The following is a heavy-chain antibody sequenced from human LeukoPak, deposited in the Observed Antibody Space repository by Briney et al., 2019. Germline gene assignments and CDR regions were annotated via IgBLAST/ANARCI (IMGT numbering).Heavy chain of an antibody. V-gene: IGHV4-59*12. D-gene: IGHD2-2*01. CDR3: ARDVIVVVPAASFLNWFDP. Sequence: SETLSLTCSVSAGSISNYYWSWIRQPPGKGLEWIAYIYYSGSTNYNPSLKSRVTMSVDTSKNQFSLKLSSVTAADTAVYYCARDVIVVVPAASFLNWFDPWGQGTLVTVSS. CDR1: AGSISNYY. J-gene: IGHJ5*02. CDR2: IYYSGST.